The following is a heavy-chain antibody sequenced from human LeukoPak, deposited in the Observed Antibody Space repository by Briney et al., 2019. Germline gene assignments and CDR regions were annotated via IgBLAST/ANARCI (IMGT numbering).Heavy chain of an antibody. CDR2: ISGSGGSK. V-gene: IGHV3-23*01. CDR1: GFTFSSYA. Sequence: GETLTLTCAAYGFTFSSYALSWIRQPPGKGLEWVSDISGSGGSKYYAAFEKGRFTIASDNSKNTLYQQMNSMSAENTAVYYCAKEGGQWVPITGMDYWVQGALVTVCS. D-gene: IGHD1-1*01. J-gene: IGHJ4*02. CDR3: AKEGGQWVPITGMDY.